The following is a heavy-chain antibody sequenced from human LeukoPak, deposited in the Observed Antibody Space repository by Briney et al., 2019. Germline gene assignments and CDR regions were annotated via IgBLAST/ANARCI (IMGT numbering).Heavy chain of an antibody. J-gene: IGHJ4*02. Sequence: GGSLRLSCAASGFTFSNYWMSWVRQAPGKGLEWVANIKQDGSEKYYVDSVKGRFTISRDNAKKSLYVQMNSLRAEDTAVYYCAKDEMGSGYGGNSGRLFDYWGQGTLVTVSS. CDR1: GFTFSNYW. CDR3: AKDEMGSGYGGNSGRLFDY. V-gene: IGHV3-7*01. CDR2: IKQDGSEK. D-gene: IGHD4-23*01.